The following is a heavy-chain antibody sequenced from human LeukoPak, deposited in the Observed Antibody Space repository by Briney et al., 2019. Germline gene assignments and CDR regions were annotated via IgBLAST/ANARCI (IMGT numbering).Heavy chain of an antibody. D-gene: IGHD5/OR15-5a*01. J-gene: IGHJ4*02. CDR2: ISDRDHNT. CDR1: GFTFSSYA. Sequence: GGSLRLSFAASGFTFSSYAMTWVRQAPGKGLEWVSSISDRDHNTYYADSVKGRFTISRDNSKNTLYLQMNSLRAEDTAVYYCAKGGLSRAGLDFWGQGTLVTVSS. CDR3: AKGGLSRAGLDF. V-gene: IGHV3-23*01.